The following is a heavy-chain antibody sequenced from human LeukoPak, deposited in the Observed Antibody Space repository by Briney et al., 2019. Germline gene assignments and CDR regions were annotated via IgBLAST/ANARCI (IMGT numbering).Heavy chain of an antibody. CDR2: ISGSGAST. Sequence: GGSLRLSCVVSGFIFSSYTMTWVRQAPGKGLEWVSAISGSGASTYYADPVKGRFTISRDNSKNTLSLQMNSVRADDTAVYYCAKDSGYSSGWSTFDYWGQGTLVAVSS. J-gene: IGHJ4*02. D-gene: IGHD6-19*01. CDR3: AKDSGYSSGWSTFDY. CDR1: GFIFSSYT. V-gene: IGHV3-23*01.